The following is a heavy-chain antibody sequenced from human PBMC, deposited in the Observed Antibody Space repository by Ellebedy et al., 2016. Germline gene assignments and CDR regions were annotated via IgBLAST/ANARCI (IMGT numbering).Heavy chain of an antibody. J-gene: IGHJ4*02. CDR3: AKEEEEMATIGGFDY. CDR1: GFTFSDYA. Sequence: GGSLRLXXAASGFTFSDYAMSWVRQAPGKGLEWVSAISGSGANTYYADSVKGRFTISRDNSKNTLYLQMNTLRAEDTALYYCAKEEEEMATIGGFDYWGQGTLVTVSS. V-gene: IGHV3-23*01. CDR2: ISGSGANT. D-gene: IGHD5-24*01.